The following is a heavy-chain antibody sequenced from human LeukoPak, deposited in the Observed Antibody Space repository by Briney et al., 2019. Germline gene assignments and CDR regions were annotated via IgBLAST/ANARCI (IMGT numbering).Heavy chain of an antibody. D-gene: IGHD3-22*01. Sequence: ASVKVSCKASGDTFTGYYMHWVRQAPGQGLEWMGGIIPIFGTANYAQKFQGRVTITADESTSTAYMELSSLRSEDTAVYYCARSPYYYDSSGYLIAYDYWGQGTLVTVSS. CDR2: IIPIFGTA. J-gene: IGHJ4*02. CDR3: ARSPYYYDSSGYLIAYDY. V-gene: IGHV1-69*13. CDR1: GDTFTGYY.